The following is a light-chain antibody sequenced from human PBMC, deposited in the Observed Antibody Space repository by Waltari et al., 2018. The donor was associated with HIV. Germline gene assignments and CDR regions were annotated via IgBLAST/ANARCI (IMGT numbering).Light chain of an antibody. Sequence: QSVLTQPPSASGTPGQRVTISCSGSSSNIGSNTVNWYQQLPGTAPKLRIYSNTQRPSGVPDRFSGSKSGTSASLAISGLQSEDEADYYCTAWDDGLSDPVFGGGTKLTVL. CDR3: TAWDDGLSDPV. V-gene: IGLV1-44*01. CDR1: SSNIGSNT. J-gene: IGLJ3*02. CDR2: SNT.